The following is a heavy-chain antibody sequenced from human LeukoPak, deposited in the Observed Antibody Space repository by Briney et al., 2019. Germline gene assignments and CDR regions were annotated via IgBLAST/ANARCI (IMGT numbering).Heavy chain of an antibody. D-gene: IGHD6-6*01. CDR2: INPNSGDT. CDR1: GYTFTGYY. CDR3: ARFFEYSTSSLDY. V-gene: IGHV1-2*02. J-gene: IGHJ4*02. Sequence: ASVKVSCKASGYTFTGYYIHWVRQAPGQGLEWMGWINPNSGDTNYAQKFHGRVSMTRDTSISTAYMELSSLTSDDTAVFYCARFFEYSTSSLDYWGQGALVTVSS.